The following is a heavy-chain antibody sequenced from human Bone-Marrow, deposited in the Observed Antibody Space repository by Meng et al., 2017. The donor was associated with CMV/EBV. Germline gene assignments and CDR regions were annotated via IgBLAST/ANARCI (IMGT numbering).Heavy chain of an antibody. J-gene: IGHJ4*02. CDR2: INPSGGST. D-gene: IGHD4-11*01. CDR1: GFTFTTCL. CDR3: ARVPTRTTVTTFDF. V-gene: IGHV1-46*01. Sequence: ASVKVSCKASGFTFTTCLMHWVRQAPGQGLEWMGMINPSGGSTAYAQKFQGRVTMTRDTSTSTVYMELSSLRSEDTAVYYCARVPTRTTVTTFDFWGQGNLVTVSS.